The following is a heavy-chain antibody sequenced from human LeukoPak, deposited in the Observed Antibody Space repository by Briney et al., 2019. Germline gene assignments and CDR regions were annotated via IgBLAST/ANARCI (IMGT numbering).Heavy chain of an antibody. D-gene: IGHD6-19*01. J-gene: IGHJ3*02. CDR3: ARLSAGIAVAGTGLRAFDI. Sequence: GESLQISCKGSGYSFTSYWIGWVRQMPGKGLEWMGIIYPGDSDTRYSPSFQGQVTISADKSISTAYLQWSSLKASDTAMYYCARLSAGIAVAGTGLRAFDIWGQGTMVTVSS. CDR1: GYSFTSYW. CDR2: IYPGDSDT. V-gene: IGHV5-51*01.